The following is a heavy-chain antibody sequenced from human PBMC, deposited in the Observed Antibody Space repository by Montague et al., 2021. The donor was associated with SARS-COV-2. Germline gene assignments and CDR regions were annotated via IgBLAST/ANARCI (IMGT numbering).Heavy chain of an antibody. CDR3: ARIRDYDILTGSYSGLDY. CDR2: IDWDDDK. J-gene: IGHJ4*02. Sequence: PALVKPTQTLTLTCTFSGFSLSTNGMCVSWIRQPPGKALEWLALIDWDDDKYYSTSLKTRLTISKDTSKNQVVLTMTNMDPVDTATYYCARIRDYDILTGSYSGLDYWGQGTLVTVSS. D-gene: IGHD3-9*01. CDR1: GFSLSTNGMC. V-gene: IGHV2-70*01.